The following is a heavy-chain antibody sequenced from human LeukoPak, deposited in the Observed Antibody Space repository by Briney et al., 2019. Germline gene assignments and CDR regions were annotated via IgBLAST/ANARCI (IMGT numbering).Heavy chain of an antibody. CDR1: GFTFSSYW. V-gene: IGHV3-7*03. CDR3: ARGGGLDV. J-gene: IGHJ6*02. Sequence: GGSLRLSGAASGFTFSSYWMNWARQAPGKGLEWVASINHNGNVNYYVDSVKGRFTISRDNAKNSLYLQMRNLRAEDTAVYFCARGGGLDVWGQGATVTVSS. D-gene: IGHD3-16*01. CDR2: INHNGNVN.